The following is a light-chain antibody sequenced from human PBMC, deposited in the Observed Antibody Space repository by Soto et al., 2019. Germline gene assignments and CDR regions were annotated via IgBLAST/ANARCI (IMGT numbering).Light chain of an antibody. CDR2: DVS. CDR3: SSYTSSSTGV. J-gene: IGLJ1*01. CDR1: SSDVGGYNY. Sequence: QSALTQPASVSGSPRQSSTISCTGTSSDVGGYNYVSWYQQHPGKAPKLMIYDVSNRPSGVSNRFSGSKSGNTASLTISGLQAEDEADYYCSSYTSSSTGVFGTGTKVTVL. V-gene: IGLV2-14*03.